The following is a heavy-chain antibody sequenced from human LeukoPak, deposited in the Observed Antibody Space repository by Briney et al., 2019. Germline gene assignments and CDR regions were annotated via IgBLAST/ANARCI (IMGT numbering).Heavy chain of an antibody. CDR2: GSYSGST. V-gene: IGHV4-59*01. CDR1: GGSISSYY. D-gene: IGHD1-26*01. J-gene: IGHJ4*02. CDR3: ARAYGSYSFDY. Sequence: SETLSHTCTVSGGSISSYYWNWIRQPPGKGLEWIGYGSYSGSTDYNPSLKSRVTISVDTSKNQFSLKLSSVTAADTAVYYCARAYGSYSFDYWGQGTLVTVSS.